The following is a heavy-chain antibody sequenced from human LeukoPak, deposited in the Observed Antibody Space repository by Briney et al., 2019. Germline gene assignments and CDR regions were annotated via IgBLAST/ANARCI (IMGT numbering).Heavy chain of an antibody. V-gene: IGHV4-39*07. D-gene: IGHD2-8*01. CDR3: ASSYCTNGVCYIRELFDY. CDR1: GGSISSSSYY. J-gene: IGHJ4*02. CDR2: IYYSGST. Sequence: PSETLSLTCTVSGGSISSSSYYWGWIRQPPGKGLEWIGSIYYSGSTYYNPSLKSRVTISVDTSKNQFSLKLSSVTAADTAVYYCASSYCTNGVCYIRELFDYWGQGTLVTVSS.